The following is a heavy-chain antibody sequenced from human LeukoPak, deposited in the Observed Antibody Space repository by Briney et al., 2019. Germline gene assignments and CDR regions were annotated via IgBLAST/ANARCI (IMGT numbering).Heavy chain of an antibody. J-gene: IGHJ5*02. CDR3: ARAADCSGGSCYLNWFDP. Sequence: SVKVSCKASGGTFSSYAISWVRQAPGQGLEWMGGIIPIFGTANYAQKFQGRVTITADKSTSTAYMELSSLRSEDTAVYYCARAADCSGGSCYLNWFDPWGQGTLVTVSS. V-gene: IGHV1-69*06. CDR2: IIPIFGTA. CDR1: GGTFSSYA. D-gene: IGHD2-15*01.